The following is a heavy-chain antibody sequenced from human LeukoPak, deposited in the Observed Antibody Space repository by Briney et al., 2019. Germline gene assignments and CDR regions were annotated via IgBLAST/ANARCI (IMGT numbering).Heavy chain of an antibody. J-gene: IGHJ6*03. CDR2: IKQDGSEK. D-gene: IGHD3-16*01. CDR1: GFTFSSYW. V-gene: IGHV3-7*01. Sequence: GSLRLSCAASGFTFSSYWMSWVRQAPGEGLEWVANIKQDGSEKYYVDSVKGRFTISRDNAMNSLYLQMNSLRAEDTAVYYCASNLGGWGSYYMDVWGKGTTVTVFS. CDR3: ASNLGGWGSYYMDV.